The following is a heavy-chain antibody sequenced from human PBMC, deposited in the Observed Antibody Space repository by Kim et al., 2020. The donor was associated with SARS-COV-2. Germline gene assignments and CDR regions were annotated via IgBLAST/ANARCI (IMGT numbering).Heavy chain of an antibody. Sequence: GGSLRLSCTASGFTFGDYAMSWFRQAPGKGLEWVGFIRSKAYGGTTEYAASVKGRFTISRDDSKSIAYLQMNSLKTEDTAVYYCTRDSGGCSSTSCYRDYYYYGMDVWGQGTTVTVSS. CDR1: GFTFGDYA. CDR2: IRSKAYGGTT. V-gene: IGHV3-49*03. CDR3: TRDSGGCSSTSCYRDYYYYGMDV. J-gene: IGHJ6*02. D-gene: IGHD2-2*02.